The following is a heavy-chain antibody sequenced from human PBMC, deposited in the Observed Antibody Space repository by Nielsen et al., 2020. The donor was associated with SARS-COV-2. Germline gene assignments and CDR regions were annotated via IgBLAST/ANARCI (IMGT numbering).Heavy chain of an antibody. CDR1: GFTVSSNY. D-gene: IGHD6-19*01. CDR3: ASEIAVAGLDY. V-gene: IGHV3-53*01. J-gene: IGHJ4*02. Sequence: GESLKISCAASGFTVSSNYMSWVRQAPGKGLEWVSVIYSGGSTYYADSVKGRFTISRDNSKNTLYLQMNSLRAEDTAVYYCASEIAVAGLDYWSQGTLVTVSS. CDR2: IYSGGST.